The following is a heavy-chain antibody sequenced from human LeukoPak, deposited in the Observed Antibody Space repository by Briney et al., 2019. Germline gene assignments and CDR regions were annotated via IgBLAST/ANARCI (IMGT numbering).Heavy chain of an antibody. Sequence: GGSLRLSCAASGFTFIRYAMSWVRQGPGKGLEWVSGISGTGGSTCYAYSVKGRFTISTDNSKNTLYLQMDTLRAEDTAVYYCAKDRDIDFWSGYRFDPWGQGTLVTVSS. CDR3: AKDRDIDFWSGYRFDP. J-gene: IGHJ5*02. CDR1: GFTFIRYA. D-gene: IGHD3-3*01. V-gene: IGHV3-23*01. CDR2: ISGTGGST.